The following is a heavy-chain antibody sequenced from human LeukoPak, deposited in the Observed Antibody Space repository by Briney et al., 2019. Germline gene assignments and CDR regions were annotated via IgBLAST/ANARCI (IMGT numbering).Heavy chain of an antibody. D-gene: IGHD6-19*01. CDR2: IYSGGST. J-gene: IGHJ4*02. V-gene: IGHV3-53*01. CDR1: GFTVSTNY. CDR3: VREGYSSGWFRN. Sequence: GGSLRLSCAASGFTVSTNYMSWVRQAPGKGLEWVSVIYSGGSTYYVDSVKGRFTISRDNSKNTLYLQMNSLKAEDTAMYYCVREGYSSGWFRNWGQGTLVSVSS.